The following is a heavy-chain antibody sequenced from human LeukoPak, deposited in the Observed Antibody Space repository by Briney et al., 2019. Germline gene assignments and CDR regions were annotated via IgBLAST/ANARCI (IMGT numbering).Heavy chain of an antibody. J-gene: IGHJ5*02. D-gene: IGHD2/OR15-2a*01. CDR3: AKDLSALVYGSFDP. CDR2: ISGSGGST. V-gene: IGHV3-23*01. CDR1: GFTFSSYG. Sequence: ESGRSLRLSCAASGFTFSSYGMHWVRQAPGKGLEWVSAISGSGGSTYYADSVKGRFTISRDNSKNTLYLQMNSLRAEDTAVYYCAKDLSALVYGSFDPWGQGTLVTASS.